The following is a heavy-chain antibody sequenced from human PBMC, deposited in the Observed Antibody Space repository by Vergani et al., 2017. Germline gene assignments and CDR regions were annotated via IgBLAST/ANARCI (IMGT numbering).Heavy chain of an antibody. CDR2: ISGSGGST. CDR3: AKTPPWSSGWYFDY. V-gene: IGHV3-23*04. J-gene: IGHJ4*02. Sequence: EVQLVESGGGLVKPGGSLRLSCAASGFTFSNAWMSWVRQAPGKGLEWVSAISGSGGSTYYADSVKGRFTISRDNSKNTLYLQMNSLRAEDTAVYYCAKTPPWSSGWYFDYWGQGTLVTVSS. D-gene: IGHD6-19*01. CDR1: GFTFSNAW.